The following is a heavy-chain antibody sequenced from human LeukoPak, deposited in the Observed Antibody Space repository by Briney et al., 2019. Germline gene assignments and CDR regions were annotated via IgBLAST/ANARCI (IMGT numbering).Heavy chain of an antibody. CDR3: ARDVGGNSRGYFDY. CDR1: GFTFSSYW. V-gene: IGHV3-7*01. CDR2: IAKDGRGT. J-gene: IGHJ4*02. D-gene: IGHD4-23*01. Sequence: GGSLRLSCAASGFTFSSYWMGWVRQAPGKGLEWVANIAKDGRGTNYADSVEGRFTISRDNAKNTVYLEINSLRAEDTAVYYCARDVGGNSRGYFDYWGQGTLVTVSS.